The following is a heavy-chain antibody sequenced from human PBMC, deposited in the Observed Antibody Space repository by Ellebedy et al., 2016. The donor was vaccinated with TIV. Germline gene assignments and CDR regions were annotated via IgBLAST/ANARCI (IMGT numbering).Heavy chain of an antibody. Sequence: AASVKVSCKASGGTFSSYAISWVRQAPGQGLEWMGGIIPIFGTANYAQKFQGRVTITADESTSTAYMELSSLRSEDTAVYYCARADRTYYYDSSGYFPGCDYWGQGTLVTVSS. CDR1: GGTFSSYA. CDR3: ARADRTYYYDSSGYFPGCDY. J-gene: IGHJ4*02. CDR2: IIPIFGTA. D-gene: IGHD3-22*01. V-gene: IGHV1-69*13.